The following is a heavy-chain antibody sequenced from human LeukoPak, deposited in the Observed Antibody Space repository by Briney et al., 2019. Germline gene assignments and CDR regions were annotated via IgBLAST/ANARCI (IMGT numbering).Heavy chain of an antibody. CDR1: GYTFTSYD. J-gene: IGHJ4*02. Sequence: ASVKVSCKASGYTFTSYDINWVRQTTGPGLEWMGWMNPNSGNTGYAQKFQGRVTMTRNTSIGTAYMEMSSLRSEDTAVYYGARGSHYDGGGYSYYFDYWDQGTLITVSS. D-gene: IGHD3-22*01. V-gene: IGHV1-8*01. CDR2: MNPNSGNT. CDR3: ARGSHYDGGGYSYYFDY.